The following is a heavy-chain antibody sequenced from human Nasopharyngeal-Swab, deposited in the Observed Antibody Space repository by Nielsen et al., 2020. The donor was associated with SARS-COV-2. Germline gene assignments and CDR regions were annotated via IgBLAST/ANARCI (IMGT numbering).Heavy chain of an antibody. J-gene: IGHJ3*02. V-gene: IGHV3-21*01. CDR3: ASDCSGGSCYSGNI. CDR1: GFTFSSYS. D-gene: IGHD2-15*01. Sequence: GESLKISCAASGFTFSSYSMNWVRQAPGKGLEWVSSISSSSSYIYYADSVKGRFTISRDNAKNSLYLQMNSLGAEDTAVYYCASDCSGGSCYSGNIWGQGTMVTVSS. CDR2: ISSSSSYI.